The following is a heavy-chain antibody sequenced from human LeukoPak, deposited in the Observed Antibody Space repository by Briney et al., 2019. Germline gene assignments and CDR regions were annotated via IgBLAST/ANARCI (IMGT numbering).Heavy chain of an antibody. CDR1: GFTFSSYS. Sequence: HPGGSLRLSCAASGFTFSSYSMNWVRQAPGKGLEWVSCISSSSSTIYYADSVKGRFTISRDNAKNSLYLQMNSLRAEDTAVYYCAREYDSSGYYFGYYYYGMDVWGQGTTVTVSS. V-gene: IGHV3-48*01. J-gene: IGHJ6*02. CDR2: ISSSSSTI. D-gene: IGHD3-22*01. CDR3: AREYDSSGYYFGYYYYGMDV.